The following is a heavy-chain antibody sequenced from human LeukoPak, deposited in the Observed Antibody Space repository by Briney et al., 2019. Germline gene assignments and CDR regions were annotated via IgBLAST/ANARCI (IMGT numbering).Heavy chain of an antibody. CDR1: EITLSNYG. CDR3: AKRGVVIRVFLVGYHKEAYYFDS. CDR2: ISGSGGGA. V-gene: IGHV3-23*01. Sequence: PGGSLRLCCAVSEITLSNYGMSWVRQASGNGLEWVAGISGSGGGANYADSVKGRFTISRDNPKNTLYLQMNSLRAEDTAVYFCAKRGVVIRVFLVGYHKEAYYFDSWGQGALVTVSS. J-gene: IGHJ4*02. D-gene: IGHD3-10*01.